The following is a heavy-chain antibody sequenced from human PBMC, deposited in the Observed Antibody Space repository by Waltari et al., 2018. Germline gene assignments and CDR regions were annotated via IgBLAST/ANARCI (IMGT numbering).Heavy chain of an antibody. CDR3: ARDTKKGVYGSGSYYI. J-gene: IGHJ4*02. CDR1: GFTFSNYF. D-gene: IGHD3-10*01. Sequence: EVQLLESGGDLVQSGGSLRLSCVASGFTFSNYFMSWVRQAPGRGLEWVSGITDNGEITYYAASVQGRFTLSRDNSKKTLSLEINSLRAADTAVYYCARDTKKGVYGSGSYYIWGQGTLVTVSS. CDR2: ITDNGEIT. V-gene: IGHV3-23*01.